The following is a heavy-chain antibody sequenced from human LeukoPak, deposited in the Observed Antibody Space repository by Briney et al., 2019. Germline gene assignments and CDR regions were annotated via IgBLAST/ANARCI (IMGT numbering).Heavy chain of an antibody. J-gene: IGHJ6*02. CDR1: GFTFSKPW. D-gene: IGHD3-16*01. Sequence: GGPLRLSCAAAGFTFSKPWMSWVRQAPGKGLEGVANMNADGSARDYVDSVKGRFTISRDNARKALYLQMSSLRAEDTAVYYCATYTHWVAGDVWGQGTTVTVSS. V-gene: IGHV3-7*01. CDR3: ATYTHWVAGDV. CDR2: MNADGSAR.